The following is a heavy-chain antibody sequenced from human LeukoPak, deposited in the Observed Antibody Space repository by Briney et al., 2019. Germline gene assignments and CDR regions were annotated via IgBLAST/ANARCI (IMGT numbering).Heavy chain of an antibody. D-gene: IGHD3-22*01. CDR3: ARVKRGGYYYDSSGYYRYFDY. V-gene: IGHV4-59*01. CDR2: IYYSGSI. J-gene: IGHJ4*02. Sequence: SETLSLTCTVSGGSISSYYWSWIRQPPGKGLEWIGYIYYSGSINYNPSLKSRVTISVDTSKNQFSLKLSSVTAADTAVYYCARVKRGGYYYDSSGYYRYFDYWGQGTLVTVSS. CDR1: GGSISSYY.